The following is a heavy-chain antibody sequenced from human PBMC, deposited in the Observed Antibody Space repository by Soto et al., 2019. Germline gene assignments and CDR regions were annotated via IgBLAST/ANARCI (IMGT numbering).Heavy chain of an antibody. CDR1: GYTFTSYG. V-gene: IGHV1-18*01. CDR2: ISAYNGNT. D-gene: IGHD3-16*02. Sequence: ASVKGSCKASGYTFTSYGISWVRQTPGQGLEWMGWISAYNGNTNYAQKLQGRVTMTTDTSTSTAYMELRSLRSDDTAVYYCARVGWAGDYVWGSYRNYFDYWGQGTLVTVSS. CDR3: ARVGWAGDYVWGSYRNYFDY. J-gene: IGHJ4*02.